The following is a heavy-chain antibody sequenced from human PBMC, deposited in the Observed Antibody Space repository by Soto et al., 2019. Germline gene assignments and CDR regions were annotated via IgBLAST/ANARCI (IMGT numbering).Heavy chain of an antibody. CDR3: ARASGSSYWFDP. J-gene: IGHJ5*02. Sequence: GAPVKVSWKASGGTFSVFSISWGRRAPGQGLEWMGWISAYNGNTNYAQKLQGRVTMTTDTSTSTAYMELRSLRSDDTAVYYCARASGSSYWFDPWGQGTLVTVS. D-gene: IGHD1-26*01. CDR1: GGTFSVFS. CDR2: ISAYNGNT. V-gene: IGHV1-18*01.